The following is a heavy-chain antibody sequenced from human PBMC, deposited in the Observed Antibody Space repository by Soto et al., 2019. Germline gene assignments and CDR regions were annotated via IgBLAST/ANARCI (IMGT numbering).Heavy chain of an antibody. CDR3: ARDAPTRRAARAVFYYYGMDV. J-gene: IGHJ6*02. CDR2: ISSSNNYI. D-gene: IGHD6-6*01. Sequence: GGSLRLSCAASEFTLSRYSMTWVRQAPGKGLEWVSCISSSNNYIYYADSVKGRFTISRDNAKNSVYLQMHSLRVEDTAEYYCARDAPTRRAARAVFYYYGMDVWGQGTTVTVAS. V-gene: IGHV3-21*04. CDR1: EFTLSRYS.